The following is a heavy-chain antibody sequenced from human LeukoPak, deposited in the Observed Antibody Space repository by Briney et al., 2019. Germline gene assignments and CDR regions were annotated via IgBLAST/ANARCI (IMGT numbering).Heavy chain of an antibody. D-gene: IGHD6-19*01. CDR3: TGGSGWYSPDY. CDR1: GFTFRDSA. J-gene: IGHJ4*02. V-gene: IGHV3-73*01. Sequence: QAGGSLRLSCAASGFTFRDSAMNWLRQASGKGLEWVGHIRGKTNSYATAYAASVRGRFTISRDDSKNTAYLQMNSLKTEDTAVYYCTGGSGWYSPDYWGQGTLVTVSS. CDR2: IRGKTNSYAT.